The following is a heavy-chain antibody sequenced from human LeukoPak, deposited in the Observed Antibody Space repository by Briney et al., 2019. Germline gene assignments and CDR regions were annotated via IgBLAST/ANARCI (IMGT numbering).Heavy chain of an antibody. D-gene: IGHD3-22*01. CDR2: ISAYNGNT. J-gene: IGHJ4*02. V-gene: IGHV1-18*01. CDR3: ARVSTRKYDSSGYYAY. Sequence: ASVTVSCTASGYTFTSYGISWVRQAPGQGLAWMGWISAYNGNTNYAQKLQGRVTMTTDTSTSTAYMELRSLTSDDPAVYYCARVSTRKYDSSGYYAYWGQGTLVTVSS. CDR1: GYTFTSYG.